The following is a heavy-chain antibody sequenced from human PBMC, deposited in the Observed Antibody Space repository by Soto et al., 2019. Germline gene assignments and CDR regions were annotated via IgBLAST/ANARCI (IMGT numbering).Heavy chain of an antibody. CDR1: GGTFSSYA. CDR2: IIPIFGTA. Sequence: QVQLVQSGAEVKKPGSSVKVSCKASGGTFSSYAISWVRQAPGQGLEWMGGIIPIFGTANYAQKFQGRVTITADESTSTAYMELSSLRSEDTAVYYCARFVVVTANRAGTNWFDPWGQGTLVTVSS. CDR3: ARFVVVTANRAGTNWFDP. D-gene: IGHD2-21*02. V-gene: IGHV1-69*01. J-gene: IGHJ5*02.